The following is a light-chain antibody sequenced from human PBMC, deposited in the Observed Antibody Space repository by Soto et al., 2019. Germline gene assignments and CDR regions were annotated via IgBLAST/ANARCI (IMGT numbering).Light chain of an antibody. CDR3: QHCSSWPLT. V-gene: IGKV3-11*01. J-gene: IGKJ4*01. CDR1: PSVSSY. Sequence: EIVLSQSPATLSLSPGERATVSCRASPSVSSYLAWYQQKPGQAPRLLISDASNRAAGIPARFSGSGSGTDFTLATSGLEPEDWAVYYCQHCSSWPLTFGGGTKVEIK. CDR2: DAS.